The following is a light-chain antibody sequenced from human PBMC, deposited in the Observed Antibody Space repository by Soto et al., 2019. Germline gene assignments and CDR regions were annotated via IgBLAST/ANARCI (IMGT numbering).Light chain of an antibody. Sequence: EIVLTQSPATLSLFPGERATLSCRASQSLSSSLAWYQQKPVQAPRVLIYDTSTRATGIPARFSGSGSGTDFTLTISSLEPEDSAVYYCHQRSNWWTFGQGTRVEIK. CDR3: HQRSNWWT. J-gene: IGKJ1*01. CDR2: DTS. CDR1: QSLSSS. V-gene: IGKV3-11*01.